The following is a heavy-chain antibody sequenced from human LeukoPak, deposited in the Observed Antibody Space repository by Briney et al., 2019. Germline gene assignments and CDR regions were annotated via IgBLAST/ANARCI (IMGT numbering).Heavy chain of an antibody. V-gene: IGHV3-48*04. CDR2: ISNTGSVI. CDR3: ARDRGRDGFDY. D-gene: IGHD5-24*01. CDR1: GSTFSSHT. Sequence: GGSLRLSCAASGSTFSSHTMNWVRQAPGKGLEWISYISNTGSVIYYADSVKGRFTISRDNAKNSLYLQMNSLRAEDTAVYYCARDRGRDGFDYWGQGTLVTVSS. J-gene: IGHJ4*02.